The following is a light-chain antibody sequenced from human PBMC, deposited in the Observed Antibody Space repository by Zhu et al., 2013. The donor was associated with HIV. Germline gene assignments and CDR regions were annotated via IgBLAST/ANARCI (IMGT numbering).Light chain of an antibody. CDR3: ATWDVTLTTVV. Sequence: KRPSVIPDRFSGSKSGTSATLDISGLRTGDEATYFCATWDVTLTTVVFGGGTRLTVL. J-gene: IGLJ2*01. V-gene: IGLV1-51*01.